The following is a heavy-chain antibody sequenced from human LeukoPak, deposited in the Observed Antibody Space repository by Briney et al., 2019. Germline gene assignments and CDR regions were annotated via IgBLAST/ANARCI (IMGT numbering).Heavy chain of an antibody. Sequence: GGSLRLSCAASGFTFSNYWMHWIRQVPGKGLVWVSHIKTDGSATNYADSVKGRFTISRDNARNTLYLQMNSLRAEDTAVYYCARRHYYGSGSYSIYYYYYGMDVWGQGTTVAVSS. V-gene: IGHV3-74*01. CDR1: GFTFSNYW. CDR2: IKTDGSAT. D-gene: IGHD3-10*01. J-gene: IGHJ6*02. CDR3: ARRHYYGSGSYSIYYYYYGMDV.